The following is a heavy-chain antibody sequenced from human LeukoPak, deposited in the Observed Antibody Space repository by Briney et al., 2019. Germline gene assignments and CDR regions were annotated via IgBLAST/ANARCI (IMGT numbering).Heavy chain of an antibody. V-gene: IGHV1-18*01. Sequence: GASVKVSCKASGYTFTSYGISWVRRAPGQGLEWMGWISAYNGNTNYAQKLQGRVTMTTDTSTSTAYMELRSLRSDDTAVYYCARVGYCSGGSCYSDFDYWGQGTLVTVSS. J-gene: IGHJ4*02. CDR1: GYTFTSYG. D-gene: IGHD2-15*01. CDR2: ISAYNGNT. CDR3: ARVGYCSGGSCYSDFDY.